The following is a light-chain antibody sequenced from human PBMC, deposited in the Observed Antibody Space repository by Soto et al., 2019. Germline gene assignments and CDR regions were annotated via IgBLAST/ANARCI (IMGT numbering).Light chain of an antibody. Sequence: DIQMTQSPSSLSASVGDRVTITCRSSQSIRSYLNWYQQKPGKAPKLLIYAASSLQSGVPSRFSGSGSGTDFTLIISSLQPEDFATYYSPQSYSPPRKFGQGTKVDIK. CDR3: PQSYSPPRK. CDR1: QSIRSY. J-gene: IGKJ1*01. CDR2: AAS. V-gene: IGKV1-39*01.